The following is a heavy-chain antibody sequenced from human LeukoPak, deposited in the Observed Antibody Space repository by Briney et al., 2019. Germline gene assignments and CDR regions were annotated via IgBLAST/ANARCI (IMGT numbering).Heavy chain of an antibody. CDR1: GFTFSSYG. Sequence: GGSLRLSCAASGFTFSSYGMHWVRQAPGKGLEWVAVIRYDGSNKYYADSVKGRFTISRDNSKNTLYLQMNSLRAEDTAVYYCAKVPDSSSWLSHWGQGTLVTVSS. CDR2: IRYDGSNK. J-gene: IGHJ4*02. CDR3: AKVPDSSSWLSH. D-gene: IGHD6-13*01. V-gene: IGHV3-30*02.